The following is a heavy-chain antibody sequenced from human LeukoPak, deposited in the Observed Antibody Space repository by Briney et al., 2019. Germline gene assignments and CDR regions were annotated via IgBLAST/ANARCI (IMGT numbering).Heavy chain of an antibody. J-gene: IGHJ6*01. Sequence: GKSLRLSCAASGFTFSSYGMHWVRQAPGKGLEWVAVTWYDGRNNYYAASVKGRFTISRDDSKTTVYLLMNSLRAEDTAVYYCAREVAPLYFHYGMDVWGEGTMVTVSS. CDR2: TWYDGRNN. CDR1: GFTFSSYG. CDR3: AREVAPLYFHYGMDV. V-gene: IGHV3-33*01. D-gene: IGHD2-21*01.